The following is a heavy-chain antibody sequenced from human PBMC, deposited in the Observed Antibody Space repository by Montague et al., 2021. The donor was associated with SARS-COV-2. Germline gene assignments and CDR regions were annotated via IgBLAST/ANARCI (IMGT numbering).Heavy chain of an antibody. CDR3: ARKEMKYSSIWSTGGNWFDA. Sequence: SETLSLTCTVSGGSISSSSYYWGWIRQPPGKGLEWIGSIYYSGSTYYNPSLKSRVTISVDTSKNQFSLKLSSVTAADTAVYYCARKEMKYSSIWSTGGNWFDAGGQGTLVTVSS. CDR2: IYYSGST. J-gene: IGHJ5*02. D-gene: IGHD6-13*01. V-gene: IGHV4-39*01. CDR1: GGSISSSSYY.